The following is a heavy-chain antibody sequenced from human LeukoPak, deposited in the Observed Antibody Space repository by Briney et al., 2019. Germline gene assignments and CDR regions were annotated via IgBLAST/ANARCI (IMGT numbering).Heavy chain of an antibody. D-gene: IGHD5-24*01. CDR2: INPSGGST. CDR3: ARDSEEMATIAYDAFDI. CDR1: GYTFTSYY. J-gene: IGHJ3*02. V-gene: IGHV1-46*01. Sequence: ASVKVSCKASGYTFTSYYMHWVRQAPGQGLEWMGIINPSGGSTSYEQKFQGRVTMNRDTSTSTVYMELSSLRSEDTAVYYCARDSEEMATIAYDAFDIWGQGTMVTVSS.